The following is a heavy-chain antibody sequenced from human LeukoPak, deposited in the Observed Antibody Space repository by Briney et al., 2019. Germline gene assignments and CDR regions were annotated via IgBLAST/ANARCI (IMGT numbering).Heavy chain of an antibody. CDR1: GFPFSSYW. V-gene: IGHV3-7*01. CDR3: ARLTGTTGFDY. CDR2: IKQDGSDK. Sequence: GALRLSCAASGFPFSSYWMSWVRQAPGKGLEWVANIKQDGSDKYYVDSVKGRFTISRDNAKNSLHLQLNSLRADDTAVYYCARLTGTTGFDYWGQGTLVTVSS. D-gene: IGHD1-1*01. J-gene: IGHJ4*02.